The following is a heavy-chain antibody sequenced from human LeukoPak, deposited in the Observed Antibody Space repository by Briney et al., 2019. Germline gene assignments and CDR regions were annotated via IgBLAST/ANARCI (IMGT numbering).Heavy chain of an antibody. V-gene: IGHV3-7*01. CDR3: ARALDSSSSRYQAFEE. CDR1: GFTFSNYW. D-gene: IGHD2-2*01. J-gene: IGHJ4*02. Sequence: GGSLRLSCSASGFTFSNYWMSWVRQAPGKGLEWVANIKQDESEKYYVDSVKGRFTISRDNAKRSLYLQMNSLRAEDTAVYYCARALDSSSSRYQAFEEWGQGTLVTVSS. CDR2: IKQDESEK.